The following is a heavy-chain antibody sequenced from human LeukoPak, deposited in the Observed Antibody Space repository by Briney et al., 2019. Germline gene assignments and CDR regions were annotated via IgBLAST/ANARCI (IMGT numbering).Heavy chain of an antibody. D-gene: IGHD2-2*01. CDR1: GGSISSGGYS. V-gene: IGHV4-30-2*01. CDR2: IYHSGST. CDR3: ARAEPAASVWFDP. J-gene: IGHJ5*02. Sequence: SETLTLTCAVSGGSISSGGYSWSWIRQPPGKGLEWIGYIYHSGSTYYNPSLKSRVTISVDRSKNQFSLKLSSVTAADTAVYYCARAEPAASVWFDPWGQGTLVTVSS.